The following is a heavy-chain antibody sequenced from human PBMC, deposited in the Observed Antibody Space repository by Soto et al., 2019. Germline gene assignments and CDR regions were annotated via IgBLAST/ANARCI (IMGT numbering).Heavy chain of an antibody. CDR1: GFTFSSYA. CDR2: ISYDGSNK. CDR3: ARDTPFDL. V-gene: IGHV3-30-3*01. J-gene: IGHJ2*01. Sequence: QVQLVESGGGVVQPGRSLRLSCAASGFTFSSYAMHWVRQAPGKGLEWVAVISYDGSNKYYADSVKGRFTISRDNSKNTLYLQMNSLRAEDTAVYYCARDTPFDLWGRGTLVTVSS.